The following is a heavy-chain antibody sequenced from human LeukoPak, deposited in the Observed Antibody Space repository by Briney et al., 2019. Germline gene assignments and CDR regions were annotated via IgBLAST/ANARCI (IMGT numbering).Heavy chain of an antibody. CDR2: IWYDGSNK. J-gene: IGHJ6*02. CDR1: GFTFSSYG. CDR3: AKEGRDVKNARYGMDV. Sequence: GGSLRLPCAASGFTFSSYGMHWVRQAPGKGLEWVAVIWYDGSNKYYADSVKGRFTISRDNSKNTLYLQMNSLRAEDTAVYYCAKEGRDVKNARYGMDVWGQGTTVTVSS. V-gene: IGHV3-33*06. D-gene: IGHD5-24*01.